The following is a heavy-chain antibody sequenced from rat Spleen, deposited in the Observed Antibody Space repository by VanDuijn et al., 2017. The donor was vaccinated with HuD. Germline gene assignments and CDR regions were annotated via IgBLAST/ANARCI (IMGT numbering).Heavy chain of an antibody. Sequence: EVQLVESGGGLVQPGNSLKLSCAASGFTFSDYAMAWVRQSPKKGLEWVATIIYDGSRSYSRASVKGRFTISRDSAKRALYLQMDSLRSEDTATYYCTRGFTVAVFWGQGVMVTVSA. V-gene: IGHV5S10*01. CDR3: TRGFTVAVF. D-gene: IGHD1-2*01. CDR2: IIYDGSRS. J-gene: IGHJ2*01. CDR1: GFTFSDYA.